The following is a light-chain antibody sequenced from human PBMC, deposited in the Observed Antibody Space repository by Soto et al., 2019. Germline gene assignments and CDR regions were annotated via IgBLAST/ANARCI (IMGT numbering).Light chain of an antibody. CDR1: QSVSSGN. V-gene: IGKV3-20*01. Sequence: EIVLTQSPGTLYLTPGERATLSCRASQSVSSGNLAWYQQKPGQAPRLLLFVVSNRTTGVPDRVSGSGSGTDFTLTISRLEPEDFAVYSCQQYGRSPYTFGQGTKLEI. CDR2: VVS. J-gene: IGKJ2*01. CDR3: QQYGRSPYT.